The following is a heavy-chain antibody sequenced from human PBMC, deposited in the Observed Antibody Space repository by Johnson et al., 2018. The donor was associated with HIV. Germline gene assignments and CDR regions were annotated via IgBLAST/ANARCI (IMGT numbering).Heavy chain of an antibody. V-gene: IGHV3-11*04. CDR1: GFTFSDYY. CDR3: ARGGSDAFDI. CDR2: ISSSGTTV. Sequence: QVQLVESGGGVVQPGRSLRLSCAASGFTFSDYYMSWIRQAPGKGLEWVSYISSSGTTVYYADSVKGRFTISRDNAKNSLSLQINSLRADDTAVYYCARGGSDAFDIWGQGTMVTVSS. J-gene: IGHJ3*02. D-gene: IGHD3-16*01.